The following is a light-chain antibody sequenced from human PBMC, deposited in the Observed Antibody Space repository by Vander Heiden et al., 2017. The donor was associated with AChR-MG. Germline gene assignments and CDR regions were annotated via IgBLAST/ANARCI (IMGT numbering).Light chain of an antibody. CDR1: TGSIARTY. CDR2: EDK. CDR3: QSYDSSNHWV. V-gene: IGLV6-57*02. Sequence: NFMLTQPPSVSESQVKTVTTSCTGSTGSIARTYVACYQQRPASPPTTVVYEDKQRRPGVPAAFSASFDSATNASSLTISGRKAEDEADYYCQSYDSSNHWVFGGGTKLTVL. J-gene: IGLJ3*02.